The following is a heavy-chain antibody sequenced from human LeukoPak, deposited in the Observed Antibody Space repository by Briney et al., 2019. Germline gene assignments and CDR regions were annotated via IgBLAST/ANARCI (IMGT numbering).Heavy chain of an antibody. V-gene: IGHV1-2*02. Sequence: ASVKVSCKASGYTFTGYYMHWVRQAPGQGLEWMGWINPNSGGTSYAQKFQGRVTMTRDTSISTAYMELSRLRSDDTAVYYCASLSGSYFGYYFDYWGQGTLVTVSS. CDR3: ASLSGSYFGYYFDY. CDR1: GYTFTGYY. D-gene: IGHD3-10*01. CDR2: INPNSGGT. J-gene: IGHJ4*02.